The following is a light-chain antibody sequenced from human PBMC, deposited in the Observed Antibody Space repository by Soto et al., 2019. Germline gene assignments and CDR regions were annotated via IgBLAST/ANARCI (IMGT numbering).Light chain of an antibody. V-gene: IGKV1-39*01. CDR1: QSISSS. J-gene: IGKJ1*01. CDR3: QQSYSTPRT. Sequence: DIQMTQSPSSLSAPVGDRVTITCRASQSISSSLNWYRQRPGKAPQLLIYDASTLQSGVPSRFSGSGSGTDFTLTISSLQPEDFVAYHCQQSYSTPRTFGQGTKVEMK. CDR2: DAS.